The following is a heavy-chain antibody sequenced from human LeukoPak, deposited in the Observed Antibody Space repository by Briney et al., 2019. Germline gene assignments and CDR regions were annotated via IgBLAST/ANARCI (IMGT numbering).Heavy chain of an antibody. V-gene: IGHV3-72*01. D-gene: IGHD6-19*01. Sequence: GGSLRLSCVVSGFTFSDHFLDWVRQAPGKGLEWVGRSRNKAKSYTTEYAASVKGRFTISRDDSKNSLYLQMNSLKTEDTAVYYCVRVGSVAGSDYLNYWGQGTLVTVSS. CDR3: VRVGSVAGSDYLNY. J-gene: IGHJ4*02. CDR2: SRNKAKSYTT. CDR1: GFTFSDHF.